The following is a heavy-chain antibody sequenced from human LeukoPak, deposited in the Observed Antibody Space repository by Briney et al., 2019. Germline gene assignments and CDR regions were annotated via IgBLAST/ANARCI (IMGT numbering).Heavy chain of an antibody. D-gene: IGHD3-22*01. CDR2: LRGKAYGATA. CDR1: GFTFGDYG. CDR3: TRDPVDSYDSSGYLDH. Sequence: GGSLRLSCTASGFTFGDYGVCWVRQAPEKGLEWVAFLRGKAYGATAEYAASVKGRFTISRDDSKRIAYLQMNSLKTEDTGVYYCTRDPVDSYDSSGYLDHWGQGARVTVSS. J-gene: IGHJ4*02. V-gene: IGHV3-49*04.